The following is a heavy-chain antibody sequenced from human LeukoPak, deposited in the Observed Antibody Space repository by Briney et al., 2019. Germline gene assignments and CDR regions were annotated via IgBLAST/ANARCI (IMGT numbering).Heavy chain of an antibody. J-gene: IGHJ4*02. V-gene: IGHV3-53*04. CDR1: GFTVSSHY. Sequence: GGSLRLSCAASGFTVSSHYMSWVRQAPGKGLEWVSVIYSGGSTYYADSVKGRFTISRHNSKNTLYLQMNSLRAEDTAVYYCARAGGAAAGLYYFDYWGQGTLVTVSS. D-gene: IGHD6-13*01. CDR3: ARAGGAAAGLYYFDY. CDR2: IYSGGST.